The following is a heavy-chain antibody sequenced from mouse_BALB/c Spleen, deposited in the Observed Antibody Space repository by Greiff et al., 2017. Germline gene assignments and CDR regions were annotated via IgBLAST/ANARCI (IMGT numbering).Heavy chain of an antibody. J-gene: IGHJ2*01. CDR1: GYTFTSYW. V-gene: IGHV1S127*01. CDR2: IDPSDSYT. CDR3: TREYDALYYFDY. Sequence: VQLQQPGAELVKPGASVKMSCKASGYTFTSYWMHWVKQRPGQGLEWIGVIDPSDSYTSYNQKFKGKATLTVDTSSSTAYMQLSSLTSEDSAVYYCTREYDALYYFDYWGQGTTLTVSS. D-gene: IGHD2-14*01.